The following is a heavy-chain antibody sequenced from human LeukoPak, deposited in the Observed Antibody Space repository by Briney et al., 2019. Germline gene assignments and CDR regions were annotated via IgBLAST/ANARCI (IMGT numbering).Heavy chain of an antibody. CDR3: ARGPYYYDSSSYYYYGMDV. CDR2: INHSGST. V-gene: IGHV4-34*01. Sequence: SETLSLTCAVYGGSFSGYYWSWIRQPPGKGLEWIGEINHSGSTNYNPSLKSRVTISVDTSKNQFSLKLSSVTAADTAVYYCARGPYYYDSSSYYYYGMDVWGQGTTVTVSS. CDR1: GGSFSGYY. J-gene: IGHJ6*02. D-gene: IGHD3-22*01.